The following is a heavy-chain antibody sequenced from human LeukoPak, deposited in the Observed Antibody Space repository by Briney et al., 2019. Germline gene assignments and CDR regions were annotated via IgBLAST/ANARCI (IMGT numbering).Heavy chain of an antibody. Sequence: SETLSLTCTVSGGSISSGGYYWSWIRQHPGKGLEWIGYIYYSGSTYYNPSLKSRVTISVDTSKNQFSLTLTSVTAADTAVYYCASLLLYSSGWYVAYWGQGTLVTVSS. J-gene: IGHJ4*02. D-gene: IGHD6-19*01. CDR2: IYYSGST. CDR3: ASLLLYSSGWYVAY. V-gene: IGHV4-31*03. CDR1: GGSISSGGYY.